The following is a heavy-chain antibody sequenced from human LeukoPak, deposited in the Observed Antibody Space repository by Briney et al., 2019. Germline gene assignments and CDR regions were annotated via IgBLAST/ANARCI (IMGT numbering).Heavy chain of an antibody. Sequence: GGSLRLSCETSGFTFNNYAMSWVRQAPGKELEWVSAISGDGADTYHADSVKGRFTIFRDSSTNALYLQMNSLRAEDTAIYYCAKSDCSPISCYVLDNWGQGTLVTVSS. J-gene: IGHJ4*02. V-gene: IGHV3-23*01. CDR3: AKSDCSPISCYVLDN. D-gene: IGHD2-2*01. CDR1: GFTFNNYA. CDR2: ISGDGADT.